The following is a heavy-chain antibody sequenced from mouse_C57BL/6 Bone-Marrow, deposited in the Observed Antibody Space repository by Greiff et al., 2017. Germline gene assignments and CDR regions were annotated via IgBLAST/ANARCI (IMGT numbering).Heavy chain of an antibody. CDR1: GYTFTSYW. Sequence: QFQLQQPGAELVKPGASVTLSCKASGYTFTSYWMHWVKQRPGQGLEWIGMIHPNSGSTNYNEKFKSKATLTVDKSSSTAYMQLSSLTSEDSAVYYCARGGGGAMDYWGQGTSVTVSS. CDR3: ARGGGGAMDY. CDR2: IHPNSGST. J-gene: IGHJ4*01. V-gene: IGHV1-64*01.